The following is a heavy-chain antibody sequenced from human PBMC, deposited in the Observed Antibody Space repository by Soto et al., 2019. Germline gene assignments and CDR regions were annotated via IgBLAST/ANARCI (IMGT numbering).Heavy chain of an antibody. D-gene: IGHD2-2*01. V-gene: IGHV4-34*01. CDR3: ARDRYCSSTSCRGGNYYYMDV. CDR1: GGSFSGYY. J-gene: IGHJ6*03. CDR2: INHSGST. Sequence: SETLSLTCAVYGGSFSGYYWSWIRQPPGKGLEWIGEINHSGSTNYNPSLKSRVTISVDTSKNQFSLKLSSVTAADTAVYYCARDRYCSSTSCRGGNYYYMDVWGKGTTVTV.